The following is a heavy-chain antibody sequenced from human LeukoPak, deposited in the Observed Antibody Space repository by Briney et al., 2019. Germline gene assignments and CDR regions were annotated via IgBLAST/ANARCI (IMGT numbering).Heavy chain of an antibody. Sequence: SETLSLTCIVSGGSISSSYWSWIRQPPGKGLEWIGCIYYSGSTHSNPSLKSRVTISVDTSNNQFSLKLSSVTAADTAVYYCAREGYYDSSGYYRFDYWGQGTLVTVSS. CDR1: GGSISSSY. D-gene: IGHD3-22*01. CDR2: IYYSGST. J-gene: IGHJ4*02. CDR3: AREGYYDSSGYYRFDY. V-gene: IGHV4-59*12.